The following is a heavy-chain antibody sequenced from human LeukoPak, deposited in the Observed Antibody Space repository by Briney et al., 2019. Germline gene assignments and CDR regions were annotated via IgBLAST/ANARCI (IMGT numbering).Heavy chain of an antibody. Sequence: PGGSLRLSCAASGFTFSNAWMSWVRQAPGKGLEWVAVISYDGSKKYYADSVKGRFTVSRDNSKNTLYLQMNSLRAEDTAVYYCARDRFYYYYGMDVWGQGTTVTVSS. CDR2: ISYDGSKK. D-gene: IGHD3-3*01. J-gene: IGHJ6*02. CDR1: GFTFSNAW. V-gene: IGHV3-30-3*01. CDR3: ARDRFYYYYGMDV.